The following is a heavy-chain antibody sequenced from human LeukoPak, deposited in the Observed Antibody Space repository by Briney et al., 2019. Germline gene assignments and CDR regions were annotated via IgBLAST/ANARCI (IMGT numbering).Heavy chain of an antibody. Sequence: GGSLRLSCAASGFTLISYAMSWVRQAPGKGLEWVSVISGSGGSTHYAYSEKGRFTISRDNSKNTLYLQMGCLRAEDTAVYYCAKESPVFDYWGQGTLVTVSS. CDR1: GFTLISYA. CDR2: ISGSGGST. J-gene: IGHJ4*02. CDR3: AKESPVFDY. V-gene: IGHV3-23*01.